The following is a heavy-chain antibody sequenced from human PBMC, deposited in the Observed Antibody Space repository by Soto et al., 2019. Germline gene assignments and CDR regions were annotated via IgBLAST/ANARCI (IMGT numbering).Heavy chain of an antibody. CDR1: GFTFSSYG. CDR3: ARHPERIAQIGWFDP. Sequence: GGSLRLSCAASGFTFSSYGMHWVRQAPGKGLEWVSYISSSKSNIYYADSVKGRFTISRDNAKNSLYLQMNSLRAKDTAVYYCARHPERIAQIGWFDPWGQGTLVTVSS. CDR2: ISSSKSNI. D-gene: IGHD6-13*01. V-gene: IGHV3-48*01. J-gene: IGHJ5*02.